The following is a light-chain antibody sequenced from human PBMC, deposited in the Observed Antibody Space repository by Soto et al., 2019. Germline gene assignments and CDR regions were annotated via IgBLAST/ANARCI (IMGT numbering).Light chain of an antibody. V-gene: IGKV1-5*03. CDR2: KAS. Sequence: DIQMTQSPSTLSASVGDRVTITCRARQTISSWLAWYQHKPGMAPKLLIYKASTLQSGVPSRFSGSGSGTEFTLTISRLQPDDFASYYCPQYSRCSAFGQGTKVELK. CDR1: QTISSW. CDR3: PQYSRCSA. J-gene: IGKJ1*01.